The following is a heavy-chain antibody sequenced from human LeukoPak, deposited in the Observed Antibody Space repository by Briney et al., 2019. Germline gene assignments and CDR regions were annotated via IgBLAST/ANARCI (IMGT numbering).Heavy chain of an antibody. V-gene: IGHV3-15*01. CDR2: IKSKTHGGTT. Sequence: GGSLRLSCAASGFTFSNAWLSWVRQAPGKGLDWVGRIKSKTHGGTTNYAAPVQGRLTISRDDSNNTLSLQMYRLKTEDTAVYYCTWEWELLDYWGQGTLVTVSS. J-gene: IGHJ4*02. D-gene: IGHD1-26*01. CDR1: GFTFSNAW. CDR3: TWEWELLDY.